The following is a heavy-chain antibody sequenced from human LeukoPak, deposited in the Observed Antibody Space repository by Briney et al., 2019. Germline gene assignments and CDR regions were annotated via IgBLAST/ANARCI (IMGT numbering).Heavy chain of an antibody. V-gene: IGHV3-13*01. Sequence: GGSLRLSCAASGFTFSSYDMHWVRQATGKGLEWVSAIGTAGDTYYPGSVKGRFTISGENAKNSLYLQMNSLRAGDTAVYYCARSSTWYGMDVWGQGTTVTVSS. J-gene: IGHJ6*02. CDR3: ARSSTWYGMDV. D-gene: IGHD2-2*01. CDR1: GFTFSSYD. CDR2: IGTAGDT.